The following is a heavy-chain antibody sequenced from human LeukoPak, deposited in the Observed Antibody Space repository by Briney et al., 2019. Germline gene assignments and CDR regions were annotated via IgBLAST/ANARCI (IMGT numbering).Heavy chain of an antibody. CDR3: AKGGVFYYDSGLDY. V-gene: IGHV3-20*04. CDR2: INWNGGST. J-gene: IGHJ4*02. CDR1: GFTFDDYG. D-gene: IGHD3-10*01. Sequence: GSLRLSCAASGFTFDDYGMSWVRQAPGKGLEWVSGINWNGGSTGYADSVKGRFTISRDNAKNSLYLQMNSLNSEDTAVYYCAKGGVFYYDSGLDYWGQGTLVTVSS.